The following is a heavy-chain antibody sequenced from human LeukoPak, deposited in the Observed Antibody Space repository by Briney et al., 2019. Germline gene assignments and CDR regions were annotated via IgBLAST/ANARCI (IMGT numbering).Heavy chain of an antibody. D-gene: IGHD4-23*01. V-gene: IGHV1-69*01. CDR3: ARPVDYYYYGMDA. J-gene: IGHJ6*02. CDR1: GGTFSSYA. Sequence: SVKVSCKASGGTFSSYAISWVRQAPGQGLEWMGGIIPIFGTANYAQKFQGRVTITADESTSTAYMELSSLRSEDTAVYYCARPVDYYYYGMDAWGQGTTVTVSS. CDR2: IIPIFGTA.